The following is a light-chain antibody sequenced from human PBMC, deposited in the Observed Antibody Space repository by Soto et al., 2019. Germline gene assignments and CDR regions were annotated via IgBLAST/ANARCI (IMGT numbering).Light chain of an antibody. J-gene: IGKJ2*01. CDR3: QQYGSSSYT. CDR1: QSVSSNY. CDR2: GAS. Sequence: EIVLTQSPGTLSLSPGERATLSCRASQSVSSNYLAWYQQIPGQAPRLLIYGASSRATGIPDRFSGSGSGTDFILTISRLEPEDFAVYYCQQYGSSSYTFGQGTKLEVK. V-gene: IGKV3-20*01.